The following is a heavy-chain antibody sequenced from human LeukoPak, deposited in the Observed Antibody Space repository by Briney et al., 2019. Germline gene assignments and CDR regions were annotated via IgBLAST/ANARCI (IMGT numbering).Heavy chain of an antibody. CDR3: ARARSGFDWLSP. CDR1: GGSISSSSYY. CDR2: IYYSGST. D-gene: IGHD3-3*01. Sequence: SETLSLTCTVSGGSISSSSYYWGWIRQPPGKGLEWIGSIYYSGSTYYNPSLKSRVTISVDTSKNQFSLKLSSVTAADTAVYYCARARSGFDWLSPWGQGTLVTVSS. V-gene: IGHV4-39*07. J-gene: IGHJ5*02.